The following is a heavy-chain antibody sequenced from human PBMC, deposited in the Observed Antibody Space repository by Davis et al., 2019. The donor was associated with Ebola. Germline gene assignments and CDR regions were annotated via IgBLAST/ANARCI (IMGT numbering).Heavy chain of an antibody. CDR1: GFTFSSYA. CDR3: VKATYSSLYGFGY. J-gene: IGHJ4*02. Sequence: GGSLRLSCSASGFTFSSYAMHWVRQAPGKGLEYVSAISSNGGSTYYADSVKGRFTISRDNSKNTLYLQMSSLRAEDTAVYYCVKATYSSLYGFGYWGQGTLVTVSS. CDR2: ISSNGGST. D-gene: IGHD6-19*01. V-gene: IGHV3-64D*08.